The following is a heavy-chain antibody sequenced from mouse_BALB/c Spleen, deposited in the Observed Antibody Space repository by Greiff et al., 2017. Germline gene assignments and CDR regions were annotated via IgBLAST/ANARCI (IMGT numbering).Heavy chain of an antibody. CDR1: GFTFSDYY. D-gene: IGHD2-1*01. J-gene: IGHJ4*01. Sequence: EVKLVESGGGLVKPGGSLKLSCAASGFTFSDYYMYWVRQTPEKRLEWVATISDGGSTYYPDSVKGRFTISRDNAKNTLYLQMSSLKSEDTAMYYCARSYGNYPHYYAMDYWGQGTSVTVSS. V-gene: IGHV5-4*02. CDR2: ISDGGST. CDR3: ARSYGNYPHYYAMDY.